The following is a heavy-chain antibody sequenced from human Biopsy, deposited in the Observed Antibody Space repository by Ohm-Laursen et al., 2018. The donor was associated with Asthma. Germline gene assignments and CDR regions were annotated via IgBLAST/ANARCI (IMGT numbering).Heavy chain of an antibody. J-gene: IGHJ4*02. CDR1: GAYIGTPDYH. Sequence: SDTLSLTWIVSGAYIGTPDYHWSWIRQSPGKGLEWLGYMFHRGTTHYNPSLTSRVTISLDTSKNHFSLRLSFVTAADTAVYYCARGDSSNWSHYYFDYWGQGTLVTVSS. CDR2: MFHRGTT. V-gene: IGHV4-30-4*02. CDR3: ARGDSSNWSHYYFDY. D-gene: IGHD3-22*01.